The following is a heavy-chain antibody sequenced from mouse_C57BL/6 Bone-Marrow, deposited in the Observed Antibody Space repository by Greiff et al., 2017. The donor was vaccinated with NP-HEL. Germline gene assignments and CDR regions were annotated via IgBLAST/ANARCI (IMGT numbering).Heavy chain of an antibody. Sequence: EVQVVESGGGLVKPGGSLKLSCAASGFTFSSYTMSWVRQTPEKRLEWVATISGGGGNTYYPDSVKGRFTISRDNAKNTLYLQMSSLRSEDTALYYCARGVYWYFDVWGTGTTVTVSS. CDR2: ISGGGGNT. CDR3: ARGVYWYFDV. CDR1: GFTFSSYT. V-gene: IGHV5-9*01. J-gene: IGHJ1*03.